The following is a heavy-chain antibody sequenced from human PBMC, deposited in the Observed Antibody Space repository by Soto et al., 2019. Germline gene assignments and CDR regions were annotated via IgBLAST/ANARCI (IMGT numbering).Heavy chain of an antibody. J-gene: IGHJ4*02. V-gene: IGHV3-33*01. CDR2: IWYDGSNK. Sequence: QVQLVESGGGVVQPGRSLRLSCAASGFTFSSYGMHWVRQAPGKGLEWVAVIWYDGSNKYYADSVKGRFTISRDNSKNTLYLQMNSLRAEDTAVYYCARRGRGRQNYFDYWGQGTLVTVSS. CDR3: ARRGRGRQNYFDY. CDR1: GFTFSSYG. D-gene: IGHD6-25*01.